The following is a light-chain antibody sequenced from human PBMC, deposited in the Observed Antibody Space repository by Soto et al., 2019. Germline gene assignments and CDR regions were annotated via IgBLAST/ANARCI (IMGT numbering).Light chain of an antibody. Sequence: EIVLTPSPATLSLSPGGRATLSCRASQSVSLSLAWYQQKPGQAPRLLIYDASKRASGIPARFSGSGSGTDFTLTISSLEPEDFAVYYCQQRSNWPRTFGQGTKVDI. CDR1: QSVSLS. CDR3: QQRSNWPRT. V-gene: IGKV3-11*01. J-gene: IGKJ1*01. CDR2: DAS.